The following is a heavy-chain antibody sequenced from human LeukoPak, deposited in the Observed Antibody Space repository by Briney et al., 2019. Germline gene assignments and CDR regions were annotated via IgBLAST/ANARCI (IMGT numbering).Heavy chain of an antibody. CDR2: ISSEGKTT. CDR3: VKDRWVDH. CDR1: GFIFSPYA. D-gene: IGHD6-13*01. J-gene: IGHJ4*02. V-gene: IGHV3-64D*06. Sequence: GSLRLSCSASGFIFSPYAMHWVRQAPGKGLEYVSSISSEGKTTYYADSVKGRFTISRDNSKNTLYLQMSSPRPEDTAVYYCVKDRWVDHWGQGTLVTVSS.